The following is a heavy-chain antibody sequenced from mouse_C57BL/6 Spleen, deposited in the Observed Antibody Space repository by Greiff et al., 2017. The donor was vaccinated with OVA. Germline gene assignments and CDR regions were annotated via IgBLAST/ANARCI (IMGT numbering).Heavy chain of an antibody. CDR2: ISSGSSTI. J-gene: IGHJ4*01. D-gene: IGHD1-1*01. Sequence: EVKLVESGGGLVKPGGSLKLSCAASGFTFSDYGMHWVRQAPEKGLEWVAYISSGSSTIYYADTVKGRFTISRDNAKNTLFLQMTSLRSEDTAMYYCAREGPFYYYGSSYYAMDYWGQGTSVTVSS. CDR3: AREGPFYYYGSSYYAMDY. CDR1: GFTFSDYG. V-gene: IGHV5-17*01.